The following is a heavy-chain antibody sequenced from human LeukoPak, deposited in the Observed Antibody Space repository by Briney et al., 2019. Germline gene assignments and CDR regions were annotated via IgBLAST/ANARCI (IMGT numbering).Heavy chain of an antibody. Sequence: TGGSLRLSCAASGFTFSSYAMSWVRQAPGKGLEWVSVIYSGGSTYYADSVKGRFTISRDNAKNSLYLQMNSLRAEDTAVYYCARDLVYDSSGYYFGDAFDIWGQGTMVTVSS. D-gene: IGHD3-22*01. J-gene: IGHJ3*02. CDR3: ARDLVYDSSGYYFGDAFDI. V-gene: IGHV3-66*01. CDR2: IYSGGST. CDR1: GFTFSSYA.